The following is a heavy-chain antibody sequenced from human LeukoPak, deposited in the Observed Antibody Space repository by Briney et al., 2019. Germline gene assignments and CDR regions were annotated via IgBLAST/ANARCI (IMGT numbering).Heavy chain of an antibody. D-gene: IGHD6-19*01. Sequence: ASVKVSCKASGYMFTGYYMHRVRPAPGQGLEWMGWINPNSGGTNYAQKFQGRVTMTRDTSISTAYMDLNRLRSDDTAVYYCARVVAVTGTPVYYMDVWGKGTTVTVSS. CDR3: ARVVAVTGTPVYYMDV. J-gene: IGHJ6*03. CDR1: GYMFTGYY. CDR2: INPNSGGT. V-gene: IGHV1-2*02.